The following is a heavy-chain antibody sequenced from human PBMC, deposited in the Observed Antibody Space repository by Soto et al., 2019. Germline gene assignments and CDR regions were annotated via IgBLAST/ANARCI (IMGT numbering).Heavy chain of an antibody. CDR1: EFTFNTYS. J-gene: IGHJ4*02. CDR3: ARDRYGDYIFDS. CDR2: ISSSGSTI. V-gene: IGHV3-48*01. D-gene: IGHD4-17*01. Sequence: EVQLVESGGGLVQPGGSLRLSCAASEFTFNTYSMNWVRQAPGKGLEWGAYISSSGSTIYYADSVKGRFTLSRDNARYSLYLQMSSLRAEDTAVYYCARDRYGDYIFDSWGQGTLVTVSS.